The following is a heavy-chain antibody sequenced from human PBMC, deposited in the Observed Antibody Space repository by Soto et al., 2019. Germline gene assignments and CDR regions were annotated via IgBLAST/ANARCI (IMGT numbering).Heavy chain of an antibody. J-gene: IGHJ4*01. CDR1: GFTFNTYT. V-gene: IGHV3-23*01. Sequence: GGSLRLSCAASGFTFNTYTMSWVRQAPGKGLEWVSGISGSGGTTYYADSVKGRFTVSRDNSRNTLYLQVDNLRAEDTALYYCAKGRHKGAGSSTYARFDFWGRGTLVTVSS. D-gene: IGHD6-13*01. CDR3: AKGRHKGAGSSTYARFDF. CDR2: ISGSGGTT.